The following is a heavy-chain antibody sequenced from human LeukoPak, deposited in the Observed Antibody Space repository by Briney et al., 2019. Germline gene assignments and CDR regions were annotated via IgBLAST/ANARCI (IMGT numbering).Heavy chain of an antibody. J-gene: IGHJ4*02. V-gene: IGHV4-31*03. D-gene: IGHD2-8*01. CDR2: IYYSGST. CDR1: GYSISSGDYY. Sequence: PSETLSLTCTVSGYSISSGDYYWSWVRQHPGKGLEWIGYIYYSGSTYYNPSLSSRVIMALDTSKNHLSLNLTSVTAADTAVYYCSRENGAFSPFGYWGQGTLVTVPS. CDR3: SRENGAFSPFGY.